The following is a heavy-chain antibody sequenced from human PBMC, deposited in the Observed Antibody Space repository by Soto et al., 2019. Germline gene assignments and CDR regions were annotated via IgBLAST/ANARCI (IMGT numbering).Heavy chain of an antibody. Sequence: VQLVESGGGVVQPGRSLRLSCAASGFTFSSYGMHWVRQAPGKGLEWVAVIWYDGSNKYYADSVKGRFTISRDNSKNTLYLQMNSLRAEDTAVYYCARDSSSMINGGGGYFDYWGQGTLVTVSS. J-gene: IGHJ4*02. CDR1: GFTFSSYG. D-gene: IGHD3-16*01. CDR3: ARDSSSMINGGGGYFDY. V-gene: IGHV3-33*01. CDR2: IWYDGSNK.